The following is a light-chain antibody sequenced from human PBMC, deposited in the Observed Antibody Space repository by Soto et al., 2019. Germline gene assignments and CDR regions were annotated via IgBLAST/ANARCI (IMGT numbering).Light chain of an antibody. Sequence: QSALTQPRSVSGSPGQSVAISCTGTSSDVGGYNYVSWYQQHPGKAPKLMIYDVTKRPSGVPDRFSASKSGNTASLTISGFQADDEADYYCCSYAGSYSYVFGTGAKVTVL. J-gene: IGLJ1*01. V-gene: IGLV2-11*01. CDR3: CSYAGSYSYV. CDR2: DVT. CDR1: SSDVGGYNY.